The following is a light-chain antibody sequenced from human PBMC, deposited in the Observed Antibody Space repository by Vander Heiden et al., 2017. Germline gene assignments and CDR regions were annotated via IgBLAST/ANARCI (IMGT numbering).Light chain of an antibody. CDR1: SSNIGSNT. CDR2: SKN. Sequence: SVLTPPPSASRTPGQRVTISCSGSSSNIGSNTVNWYQQLPGTAPKLLIYSKNQRPSGVPDRFSGSKSGTSASLAISGLQSEDEADYYCAAWDDRLNAYVFGTGTKVTVL. CDR3: AAWDDRLNAYV. V-gene: IGLV1-44*01. J-gene: IGLJ1*01.